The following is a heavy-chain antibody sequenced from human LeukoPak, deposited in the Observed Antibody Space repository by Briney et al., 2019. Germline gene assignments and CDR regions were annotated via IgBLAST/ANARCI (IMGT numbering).Heavy chain of an antibody. Sequence: KPSETLSLTGTVSGGSRTGSYWSWIRQPPGKGLEWIGYIYYSGTTNYNPPLKSRVTISVDTSKNQFSLKLTSVTATDTAVYFCARGGWSLDLWGRGTLVAVSS. CDR1: GGSRTGSY. V-gene: IGHV4-59*01. CDR2: IYYSGTT. CDR3: ARGGWSLDL. J-gene: IGHJ2*01. D-gene: IGHD1-26*01.